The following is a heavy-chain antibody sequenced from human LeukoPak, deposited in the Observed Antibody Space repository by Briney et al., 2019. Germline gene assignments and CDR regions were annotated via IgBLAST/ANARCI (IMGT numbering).Heavy chain of an antibody. Sequence: PETLSLTCTVSGGSISSYYRSWIRQPAGKGLEWIGRIYASGNTNYNPSRKSRFTMSVDTSKNQFSLQLSSVTAADTAVYYCARDGGGYCSGGSCYWFDPWGQGTLVTVSS. V-gene: IGHV4-4*07. CDR2: IYASGNT. D-gene: IGHD2-15*01. CDR1: GGSISSYY. CDR3: ARDGGGYCSGGSCYWFDP. J-gene: IGHJ5*02.